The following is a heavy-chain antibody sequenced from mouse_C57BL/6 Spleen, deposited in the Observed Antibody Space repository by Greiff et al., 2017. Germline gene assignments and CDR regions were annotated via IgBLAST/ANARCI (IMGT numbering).Heavy chain of an antibody. CDR2: IYPGSGST. J-gene: IGHJ1*03. Sequence: VQLQQPGAELVKPGASVKMSCKASGYTFTSYWITWVKQRPGQGLEWIGDIYPGSGSTNYNEKFKSKATLTVDPSSSTAYMQLSSLTSEDSAVYYGAREDGVVAPYFDVWGTGTTVTVSS. D-gene: IGHD1-1*01. CDR3: AREDGVVAPYFDV. CDR1: GYTFTSYW. V-gene: IGHV1-55*01.